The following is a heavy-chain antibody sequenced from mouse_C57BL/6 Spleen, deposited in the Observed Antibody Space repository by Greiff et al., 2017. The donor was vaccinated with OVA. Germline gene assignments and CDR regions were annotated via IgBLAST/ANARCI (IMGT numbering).Heavy chain of an antibody. D-gene: IGHD2-2*01. CDR3: ARLGYEYYFDY. CDR1: GYAFSSYW. Sequence: QVQLQQSGPELVMPGASVKISCKASGYAFSSYWMNWVKQRPGKGLEWIGRIYPGDGDTNYNGKFKGKATLTADKSSSTAYMQLRSLTSEDYAVYIIARLGYEYYFDYWGQGTTLTVSS. J-gene: IGHJ2*01. V-gene: IGHV1-82*01. CDR2: IYPGDGDT.